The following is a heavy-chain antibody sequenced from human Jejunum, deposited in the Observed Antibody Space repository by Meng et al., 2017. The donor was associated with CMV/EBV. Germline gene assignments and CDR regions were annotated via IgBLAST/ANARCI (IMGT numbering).Heavy chain of an antibody. J-gene: IGHJ4*02. CDR3: IRDLREFDQ. V-gene: IGHV3-74*01. CDR1: GFSFSGSG. Sequence: EVHLVESGGGLVQPGGSLKLSCVASGFSFSGSGMHWVRQAPGKGLVWVSRINSDGGIANYADSVKGRFTISRDNARNTVYLQMNSLTAEDTAIYYCIRDLREFDQWGQGTLVTVSS. CDR2: INSDGGIA.